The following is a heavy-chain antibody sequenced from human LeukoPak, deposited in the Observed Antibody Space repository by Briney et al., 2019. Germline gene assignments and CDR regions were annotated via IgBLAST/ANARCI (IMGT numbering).Heavy chain of an antibody. D-gene: IGHD6-13*01. J-gene: IGHJ6*03. CDR1: GGSFSGYY. CDR2: INHSGST. V-gene: IGHV4-34*01. CDR3: ARGPIAAAGSRYYYYYMDV. Sequence: SETLSLTCAVYGGSFSGYYWSWIRQPPGKGLEWIGEINHSGSTNYNPSLKSRVTISVDTSKNQFSLKLSSVTAADTAVYYCARGPIAAAGSRYYYYYMDVWGKGTTVTVSS.